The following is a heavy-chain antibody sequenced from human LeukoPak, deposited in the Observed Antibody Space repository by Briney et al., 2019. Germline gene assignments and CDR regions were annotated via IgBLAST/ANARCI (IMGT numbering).Heavy chain of an antibody. CDR3: ARGVGVWCTNGVCYTNYFDY. CDR2: IYYSGST. V-gene: IGHV4-39*01. J-gene: IGHJ4*02. CDR1: GGSISSSSYY. Sequence: PSETLSLTCTVSGGSISSSSYYWGWIRQPPGKGLEWIGSIYYSGSTYYNPSLKSRVTISVDTSKNQFSLKLSSVTAADTAVYYCARGVGVWCTNGVCYTNYFDYWGQGTLVTVSS. D-gene: IGHD2-8*01.